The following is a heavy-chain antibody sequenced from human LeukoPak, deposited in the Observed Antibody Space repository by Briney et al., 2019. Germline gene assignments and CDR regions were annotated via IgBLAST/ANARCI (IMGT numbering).Heavy chain of an antibody. V-gene: IGHV4-59*01. Sequence: SETLSLTCTVSGGSISSYYWSWIRQPPGKGMEWIGFIYYSGSTHYNPSLKSRVTISVDTSKNQFSLKLSSVTAADTAVYYCARDFEGGGSYSGHDAFDIWGQGTMVTVSS. CDR1: GGSISSYY. D-gene: IGHD1-26*01. CDR2: IYYSGST. J-gene: IGHJ3*02. CDR3: ARDFEGGGSYSGHDAFDI.